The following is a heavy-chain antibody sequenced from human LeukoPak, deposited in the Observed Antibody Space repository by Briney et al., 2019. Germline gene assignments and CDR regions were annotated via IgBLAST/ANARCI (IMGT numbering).Heavy chain of an antibody. J-gene: IGHJ6*04. CDR2: IRSKAYGGTT. Sequence: GGSLRLSCTASGFTFGDYAMSWFRQAPGKGLEWVGFIRSKAYGGTTEYAASVKGRFTISRDNAKNSLYLQMNSLRAEDTAVYYCAELGITMIGGVWGKGTTVTISS. CDR3: AELGITMIGGV. V-gene: IGHV3-49*03. D-gene: IGHD3-10*02. CDR1: GFTFGDYA.